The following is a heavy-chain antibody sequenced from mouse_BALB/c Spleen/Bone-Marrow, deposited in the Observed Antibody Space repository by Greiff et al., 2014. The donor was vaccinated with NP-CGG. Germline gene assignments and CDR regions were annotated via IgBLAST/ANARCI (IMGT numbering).Heavy chain of an antibody. Sequence: DVMLVESGGGLVKPGGSLKLSCAASGFTFSSYAMSWVRQTPEKRLEWVASISSGGSTYYLDSVKGRFTISRDNARNILYLQMSSLRSEDTAMYYCARGGGYDYGHYYAMDYWGQGTSVTVSS. CDR2: ISSGGST. D-gene: IGHD2-4*01. V-gene: IGHV5-6-5*01. CDR3: ARGGGYDYGHYYAMDY. J-gene: IGHJ4*01. CDR1: GFTFSSYA.